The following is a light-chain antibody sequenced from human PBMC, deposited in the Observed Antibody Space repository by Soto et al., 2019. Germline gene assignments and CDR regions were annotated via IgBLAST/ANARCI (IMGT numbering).Light chain of an antibody. CDR1: QSVSSN. CDR3: QQYHNWVT. J-gene: IGKJ4*01. V-gene: IGKV3D-15*01. CDR2: GAS. Sequence: EIVMPQSPGTLSVSAWERATLSWGASQSVSSNLAWYQQNPGQAPRLLIYGASTRATGIPARFSGSGSGTEFTLSISSLPSEDFAVYYCQQYHNWVTFGGGTKVDI.